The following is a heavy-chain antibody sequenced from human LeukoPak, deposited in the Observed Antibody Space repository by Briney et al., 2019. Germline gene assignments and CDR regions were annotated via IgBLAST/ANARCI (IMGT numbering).Heavy chain of an antibody. CDR1: GGSISNSGDY. J-gene: IGHJ4*02. V-gene: IGHV4-39*07. CDR2: VHYSGST. CDR3: ARAGGNSIPDY. Sequence: SEILSLTCAVSGGSISNSGDYWGWIRQPPGKGLEWLASVHYSGSTYNRPSLKSRVTIPVDTSKNQFSLKLSSVTAADTAVYYWARAGGNSIPDYWGQGTLVTVSS. D-gene: IGHD4-23*01.